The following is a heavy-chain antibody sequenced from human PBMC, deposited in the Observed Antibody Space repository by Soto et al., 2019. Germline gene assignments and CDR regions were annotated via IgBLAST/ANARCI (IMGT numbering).Heavy chain of an antibody. CDR2: INAGNGNT. J-gene: IGHJ5*02. CDR1: GYTFTRYA. CDR3: ARDPGGNSAGWFDP. V-gene: IGHV1-3*01. D-gene: IGHD2-21*02. Sequence: GASGKVSCKASGYTFTRYARHWGLQSPGQRLEWMGWINAGNGNTKYSQNFQGRGTITRDTSASTAYMELSSLRSEDTAVYYCARDPGGNSAGWFDPWGQGTLVTVSS.